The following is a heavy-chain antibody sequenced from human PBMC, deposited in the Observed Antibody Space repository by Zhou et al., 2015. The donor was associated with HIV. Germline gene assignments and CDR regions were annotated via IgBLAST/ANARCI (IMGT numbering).Heavy chain of an antibody. CDR1: GYTFTTYA. D-gene: IGHD4-11*01. CDR2: ITSDSGDT. CDR3: ARDTDSNYDYYYYYGMDV. Sequence: QVQLVQSGAEVKKPGASVKISCTASGYTFTTYAMHWLRQAPGQRPEWMGWITSDSGDTQYSQKFQGRVTFTRDTSASTMYMELSSLRSEDTAVYYCARDTDSNYDYYYYYGMDVWGQGTTVTVSS. V-gene: IGHV1-3*01. J-gene: IGHJ6*02.